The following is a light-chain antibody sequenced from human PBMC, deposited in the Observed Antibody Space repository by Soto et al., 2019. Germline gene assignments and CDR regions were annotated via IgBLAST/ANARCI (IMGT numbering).Light chain of an antibody. Sequence: DIQMTQSPSSLSASVGDRVTITCRASRSISSFLNWYQQKPGKAPKLLIYAASSLESGVPSRFSGSGSGTXXXXXXXXLQPEDFATYYCQQSYTTPHTFGQGTKVEIK. CDR2: AAS. V-gene: IGKV1-39*01. CDR1: RSISSF. J-gene: IGKJ1*01. CDR3: QQSYTTPHT.